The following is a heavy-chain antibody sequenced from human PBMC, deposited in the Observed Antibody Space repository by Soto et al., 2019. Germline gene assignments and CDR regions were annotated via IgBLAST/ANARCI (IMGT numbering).Heavy chain of an antibody. V-gene: IGHV5-51*01. CDR1: GFSFTNYW. Sequence: GESLKISCKTSGFSFTNYWIAWVRQQPGKGLEWMGIIYPGDSDTRYSPPFQGQVTISADNSISTAYLRWSGLKASDTAMYYCVSLQGATRTQIDYWGQGTLVTVSS. CDR2: IYPGDSDT. CDR3: VSLQGATRTQIDY. J-gene: IGHJ4*02.